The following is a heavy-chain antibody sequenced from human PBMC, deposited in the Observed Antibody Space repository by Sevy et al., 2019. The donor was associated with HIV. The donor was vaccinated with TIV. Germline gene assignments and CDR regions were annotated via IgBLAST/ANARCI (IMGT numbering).Heavy chain of an antibody. Sequence: SETLYLTCTVSGGSISSYSWSWVRHPAGKGLEWIGRFHTTGNTKYNPSLKSRATMSVDASNNQVSLKLTSVTAADTAVYYCARVSLKVDPDFYYYGMDVWGQGTTVTVSS. D-gene: IGHD3-9*01. V-gene: IGHV4-4*07. CDR1: GGSISSYS. CDR3: ARVSLKVDPDFYYYGMDV. CDR2: FHTTGNT. J-gene: IGHJ6*02.